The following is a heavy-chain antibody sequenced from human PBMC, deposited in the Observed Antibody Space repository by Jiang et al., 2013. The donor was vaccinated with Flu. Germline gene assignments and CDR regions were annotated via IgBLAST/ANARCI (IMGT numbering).Heavy chain of an antibody. CDR2: IDWDDDK. CDR3: ARIRRVGVLWFGEGGYYGMDV. Sequence: KPTQTLTLTCTFSGFSLSTSGMCVSWIRQPPGKALEWLALIDWDDDKYYSTSLKTRLTISKDTSKNQVVLTMTNMDPVDTATYYCARIRRVGVLWFGEGGYYGMDVWGQGTTVTVSS. D-gene: IGHD3-10*01. V-gene: IGHV2-70*01. J-gene: IGHJ6*02. CDR1: GFSLSTSGMC.